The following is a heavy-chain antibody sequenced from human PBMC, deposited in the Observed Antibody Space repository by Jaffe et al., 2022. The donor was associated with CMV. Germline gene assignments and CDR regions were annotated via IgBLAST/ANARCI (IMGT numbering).Heavy chain of an antibody. J-gene: IGHJ4*02. V-gene: IGHV3-30*18. CDR3: AKIQYYYGSGSYSGGFDY. D-gene: IGHD3-10*01. CDR1: GFTFSSYG. CDR2: ISYDGSNK. Sequence: QVQLVESGGGVVQPGRSLRLSCAASGFTFSSYGMHWVRQAPGKGLEWVAVISYDGSNKYYADSVKGRFTISRDNSKNTLYLQMNSLRAEDTAVYYCAKIQYYYGSGSYSGGFDYWGQGTLVTVSS.